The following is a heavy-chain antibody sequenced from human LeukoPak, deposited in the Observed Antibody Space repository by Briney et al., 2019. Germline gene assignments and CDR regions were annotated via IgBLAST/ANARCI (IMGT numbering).Heavy chain of an antibody. CDR1: GLTGSHNY. J-gene: IGHJ5*02. CDR2: IHTSGDT. CDR3: IVFGDSNH. Sequence: GGSLRLSCAASGLTGSHNYVSWVRQAPGKGLEWVSAIHTSGDTCYADSVKGRFTISRDTSKNTLCLQINSLRVEDTAVYYCIVFGDSNHWGQGTLVTVSS. V-gene: IGHV3-53*01. D-gene: IGHD4-17*01.